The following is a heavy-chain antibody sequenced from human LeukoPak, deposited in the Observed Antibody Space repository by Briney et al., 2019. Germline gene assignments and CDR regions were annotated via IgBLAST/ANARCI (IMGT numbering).Heavy chain of an antibody. CDR1: GGSISSSSYY. J-gene: IGHJ3*02. Sequence: SETLSLTCNVSGGSISSSSYYWGWIRQPPVKGLEWIGSIYYSGSSYYNPSLKSRVTISVDTSKNQFYLKLSSVTAADTAVYYCAREGGSYSGDIFDIWGQGTMVTVSS. CDR2: IYYSGSS. D-gene: IGHD1-26*01. V-gene: IGHV4-39*07. CDR3: AREGGSYSGDIFDI.